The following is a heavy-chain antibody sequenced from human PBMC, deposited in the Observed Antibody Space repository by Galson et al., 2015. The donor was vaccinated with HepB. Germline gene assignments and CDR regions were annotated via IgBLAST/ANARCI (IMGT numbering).Heavy chain of an antibody. Sequence: SLRLSCAASGFTFSSYRMTWVRQAPGKGLEWVANIKQDGSEKYYVDSVKGRFTISRDNAKNSLYLEMNSLRAEDTAVYYCTKDRLQFLESDFDFWGQGTPVTVSS. D-gene: IGHD3-3*01. CDR2: IKQDGSEK. V-gene: IGHV3-7*03. J-gene: IGHJ4*02. CDR1: GFTFSSYR. CDR3: TKDRLQFLESDFDF.